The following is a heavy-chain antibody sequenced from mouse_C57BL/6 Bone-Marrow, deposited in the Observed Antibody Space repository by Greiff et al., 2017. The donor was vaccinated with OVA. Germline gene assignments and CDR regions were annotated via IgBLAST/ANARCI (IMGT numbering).Heavy chain of an antibody. CDR3: TNLEPRWVVADY. Sequence: VQRVESGAELVRPGASVTLSCKASGYTFTDYEMHWVKQTPVHGLEWIGAIDPETGGTAYNQKFKGKAILTADKSSSTAYMELRSLTSEDSAVYYCTNLEPRWVVADYWGQGTTLTVSS. D-gene: IGHD1-1*01. V-gene: IGHV1-15*01. CDR1: GYTFTDYE. CDR2: IDPETGGT. J-gene: IGHJ2*01.